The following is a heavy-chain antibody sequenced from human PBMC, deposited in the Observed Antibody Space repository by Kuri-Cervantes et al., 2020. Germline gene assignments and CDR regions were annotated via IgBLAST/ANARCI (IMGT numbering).Heavy chain of an antibody. D-gene: IGHD3-10*01. CDR2: IKQDGSEK. CDR1: GFTFSSYW. CDR3: AREDTMGFYGMDV. J-gene: IGHJ6*02. V-gene: IGHV3-7*01. Sequence: GESLKISCAASGFTFSSYWMSWVRQAPGKGLEWVANIKQDGSEKYYVDSVKGRFTISRDNAKNSLYLQMNSLRAEDTAVYYCAREDTMGFYGMDVWGQGTTVTVSS.